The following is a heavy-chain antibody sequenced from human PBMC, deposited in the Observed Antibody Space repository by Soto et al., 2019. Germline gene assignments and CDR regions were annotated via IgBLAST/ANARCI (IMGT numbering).Heavy chain of an antibody. J-gene: IGHJ1*01. CDR3: ARDRVESGYPEYFQH. Sequence: GGSLRLSCAASGFTFSTYAVSWVRRAPGKGLEWVSGISGSGASTYYADSVKGRFTISRDNSKNTLYLQMNSLRAEDTAVYYCARDRVESGYPEYFQHWGQGTLVTVSS. CDR1: GFTFSTYA. D-gene: IGHD3-22*01. CDR2: ISGSGAST. V-gene: IGHV3-23*01.